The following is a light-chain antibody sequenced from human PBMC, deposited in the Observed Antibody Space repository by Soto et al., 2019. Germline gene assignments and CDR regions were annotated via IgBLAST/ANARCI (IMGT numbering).Light chain of an antibody. CDR3: QQSYSTPPT. V-gene: IGKV1-39*01. CDR1: QSISSY. J-gene: IGKJ1*01. Sequence: DIRVNKSPSALSTYVGAQVTITCRASQSISSYLNWYQQKPGKAPKLLICSASSLQSGVPSRFSGSGSGTDFTLTISSLQPEDFATYYCQQSYSTPPTFGQGTKVDI. CDR2: SAS.